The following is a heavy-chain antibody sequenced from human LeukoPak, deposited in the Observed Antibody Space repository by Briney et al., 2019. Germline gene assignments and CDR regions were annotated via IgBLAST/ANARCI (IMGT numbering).Heavy chain of an antibody. D-gene: IGHD6-19*01. CDR3: ARGTLYSGWSYYLAY. CDR1: GGSFSGYY. CDR2: INHSGST. J-gene: IGHJ4*02. V-gene: IGHV4-34*01. Sequence: SETLSLTCAVYGGSFSGYYWSWIRQPPGKGLEWIGEINHSGSTNYNPSLKSRVTISVDTSKNQFSLKLISVTAADTAVYYCARGTLYSGWSYYLAYWGQGTLVTVSS.